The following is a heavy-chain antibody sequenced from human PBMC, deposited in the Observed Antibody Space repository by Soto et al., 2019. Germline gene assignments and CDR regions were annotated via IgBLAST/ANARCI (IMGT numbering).Heavy chain of an antibody. Sequence: EVQLVESGGGLVQPGGSLRLSCAASGFTVSSNHMTWVRQAPGQGLEWVSVIYGGGSTDYADSVKGRFTISRDSSKNTLYLQMNSLRDEDTAVYYCVSGRRYFDFWGQGALVTVSS. CDR1: GFTVSSNH. V-gene: IGHV3-66*01. CDR2: IYGGGST. CDR3: VSGRRYFDF. J-gene: IGHJ4*02.